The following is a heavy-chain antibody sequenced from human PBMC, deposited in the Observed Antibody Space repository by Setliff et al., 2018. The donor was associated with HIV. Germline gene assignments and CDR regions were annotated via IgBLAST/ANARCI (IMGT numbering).Heavy chain of an antibody. CDR1: GYSFNTYW. CDR3: ARAPNSPYYSNFWYADH. Sequence: GESLKISCKTSGYSFNTYWIGWVRQMPGKGLEWMAIFYPGDSDTRYSPSFQSQVTVSADKSIGTAYLQWDSLKASDTALYFCARAPNSPYYSNFWYADHWGQGTLVTVSS. J-gene: IGHJ5*02. CDR2: FYPGDSDT. D-gene: IGHD3-22*01. V-gene: IGHV5-51*01.